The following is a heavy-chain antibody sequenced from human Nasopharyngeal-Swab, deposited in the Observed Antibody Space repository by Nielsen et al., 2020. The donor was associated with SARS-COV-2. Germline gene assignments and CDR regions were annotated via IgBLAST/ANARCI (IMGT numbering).Heavy chain of an antibody. Sequence: GESLKISCKGSGSSFTSYWIGWVRQMPGKGLEWMGIIYSGDSDTRYSPSFQGQVTISADKSISTAYLQWSSLKASDTAMYYCARRVGYCSGGSCYFDYWGQGTLVTVSS. V-gene: IGHV5-51*01. D-gene: IGHD2-15*01. CDR2: IYSGDSDT. J-gene: IGHJ4*02. CDR1: GSSFTSYW. CDR3: ARRVGYCSGGSCYFDY.